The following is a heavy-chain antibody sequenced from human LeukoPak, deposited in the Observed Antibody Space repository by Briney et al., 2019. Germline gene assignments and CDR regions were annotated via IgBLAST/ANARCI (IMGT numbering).Heavy chain of an antibody. CDR2: IIPIFGTA. J-gene: IGHJ4*02. CDR3: ATRGYSYGLFDY. D-gene: IGHD5-18*01. V-gene: IGHV1-69*05. CDR1: GGTFSSYA. Sequence: ASVKVSCKASGGTFSSYAISWVRQAPGQGLEWMGGIIPIFGTANYAQKFQGRVTFTTDESTSTAYMELSSLRSEDTAVYYCATRGYSYGLFDYWGQGTLVTVSS.